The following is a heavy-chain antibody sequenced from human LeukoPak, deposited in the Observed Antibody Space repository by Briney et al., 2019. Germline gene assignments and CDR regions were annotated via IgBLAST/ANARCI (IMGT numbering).Heavy chain of an antibody. D-gene: IGHD2-8*02. CDR3: ARLWWPDAFDI. V-gene: IGHV4-59*08. J-gene: IGHJ3*02. CDR2: IYYSGST. Sequence: KPSETLSLTCTVSGGFISSYYWSWIRQPPGKGLEYIGYIYYSGSTNYNPSLKSRVTISVDTSKNQFSLKLSSVTAADTAVYYCARLWWPDAFDIWGQGTMVTVSS. CDR1: GGFISSYY.